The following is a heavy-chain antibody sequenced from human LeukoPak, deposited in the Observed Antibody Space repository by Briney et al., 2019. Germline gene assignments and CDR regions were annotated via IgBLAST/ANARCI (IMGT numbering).Heavy chain of an antibody. CDR2: IYHSGST. V-gene: IGHV4-38-2*02. CDR1: GYSISSGYY. J-gene: IGHJ4*02. D-gene: IGHD1-26*01. Sequence: SETLSLTCTVSGYSISSGYYWGWIRQPPGKGLEWIGSIYHSGSTYYNPSLKSRVTISVDTSKNQFSLKLSSVTAADTAVYYCARVGSGSYSTSTSYYFDYWGQGTLVTVSS. CDR3: ARVGSGSYSTSTSYYFDY.